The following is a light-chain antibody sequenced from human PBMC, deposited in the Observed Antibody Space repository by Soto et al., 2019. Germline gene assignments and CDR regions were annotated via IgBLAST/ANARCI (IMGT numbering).Light chain of an antibody. CDR2: GAS. V-gene: IGKV3-20*01. CDR3: QPYGSSQT. CDR1: QSVSSSY. Sequence: EIVLTQSPGTLSLSPGERATLSCRASQSVSSSYLAWYQQKPGQAPRLLIYGASSRATGIPDRFSGSGSGTDFTLTIRRMEPQHFAVYYCQPYGSSQTFGQGTKV. J-gene: IGKJ1*01.